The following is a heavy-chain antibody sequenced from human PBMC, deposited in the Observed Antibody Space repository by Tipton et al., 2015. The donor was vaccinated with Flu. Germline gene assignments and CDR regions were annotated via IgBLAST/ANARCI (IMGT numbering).Heavy chain of an antibody. D-gene: IGHD6-19*01. J-gene: IGHJ4*02. CDR1: GFTFSGYG. Sequence: SGFTFSGYGMHWVRQAPGKGLEGVAFIRHDESDKYYAAPVKGRFTISRDNSKNAMYLLINSLRAEDTAVYYCAKDGWNTSGWYPFDYWGQGTLVTVSS. CDR3: AKDGWNTSGWYPFDY. CDR2: IRHDESDK. V-gene: IGHV3-30*02.